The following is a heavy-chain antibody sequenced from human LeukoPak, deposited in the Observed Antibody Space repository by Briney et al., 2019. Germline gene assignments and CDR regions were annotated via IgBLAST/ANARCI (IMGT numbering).Heavy chain of an antibody. CDR1: GYSFTYYW. D-gene: IGHD1-1*01. Sequence: GESLKISCKGSGYSFTYYWIGWVRQMPGKGLEWMGIINPGDSDTRYRPSFQGQVTISVDKSISTAYLQWSSLKASDTAMYYCARQDGNSKYYFDYWGQGTPVTVSS. J-gene: IGHJ4*02. CDR2: INPGDSDT. CDR3: ARQDGNSKYYFDY. V-gene: IGHV5-51*01.